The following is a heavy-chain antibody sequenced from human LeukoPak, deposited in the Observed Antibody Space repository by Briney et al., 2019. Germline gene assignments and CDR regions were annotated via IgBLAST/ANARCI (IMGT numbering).Heavy chain of an antibody. Sequence: ASVKVSCKASGGTFSSYAISWVRQAPGQGLEWMGWISAYNGNTNYAQKLQGRVTMTTDTSTSTAYMELRSLSSDDPAVYYCARHVGYSYGYSSLWFDPWGQGTLVTVSS. J-gene: IGHJ5*02. CDR2: ISAYNGNT. V-gene: IGHV1-18*01. CDR3: ARHVGYSYGYSSLWFDP. D-gene: IGHD5-18*01. CDR1: GGTFSSYA.